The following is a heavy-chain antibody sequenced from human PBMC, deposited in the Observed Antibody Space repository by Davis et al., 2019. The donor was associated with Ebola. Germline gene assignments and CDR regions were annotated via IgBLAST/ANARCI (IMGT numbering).Heavy chain of an antibody. Sequence: GESLKISCAASGFTVSSNYMNWVRQAPGKGLEWVANIYRDGSEKYYVDSVKGRFTISRDNTKNSLYLQMNSLRAEDTAVYFCARGVAVGGFYFDYWGQGTLVTVSS. V-gene: IGHV3-7*03. CDR2: IYRDGSEK. D-gene: IGHD6-19*01. J-gene: IGHJ4*02. CDR3: ARGVAVGGFYFDY. CDR1: GFTVSSNY.